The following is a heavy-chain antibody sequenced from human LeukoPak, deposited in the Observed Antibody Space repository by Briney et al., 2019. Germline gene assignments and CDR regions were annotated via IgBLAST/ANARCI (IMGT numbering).Heavy chain of an antibody. D-gene: IGHD2-2*01. CDR3: ATLRGHSTAVLDY. Sequence: SETLSLTCTVSGGSISSLTSDYWTWIRQPPGKRLEWIGYIRYDGATNYNPSLKSRVTMSVDTSKTHFSLRLSYVTAADPAVYYCATLRGHSTAVLDYWGQGTLVTVSS. J-gene: IGHJ4*02. CDR1: GGSISSLTSDY. V-gene: IGHV4-61*03. CDR2: IRYDGAT.